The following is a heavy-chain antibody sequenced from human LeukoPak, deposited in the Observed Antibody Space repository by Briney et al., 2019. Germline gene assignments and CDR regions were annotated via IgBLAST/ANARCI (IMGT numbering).Heavy chain of an antibody. D-gene: IGHD4-11*01. V-gene: IGHV3-74*01. J-gene: IGHJ6*02. CDR1: GFTFSSYW. CDR3: ARDLHDYSINYYYGMDV. Sequence: GGSLRLFCAASGFTFSSYWMHWVRQAPGKGLVWVSRINSDGSSTSYADSVKGRFTISRDNAKNTLYLQMNSLRAEDTAVYYCARDLHDYSINYYYGMDVWGQGTTVTVSS. CDR2: INSDGSST.